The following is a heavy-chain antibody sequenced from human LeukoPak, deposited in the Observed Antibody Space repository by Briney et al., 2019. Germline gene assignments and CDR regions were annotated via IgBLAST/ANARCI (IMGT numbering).Heavy chain of an antibody. CDR3: ARRPAGTLDY. D-gene: IGHD6-19*01. CDR2: ISHSGGT. CDR1: GGSFSGYY. V-gene: IGHV4-34*01. J-gene: IGHJ4*02. Sequence: SETLSLTCAVYGGSFSGYYWSYIRQPPGKGLEWIGEISHSGGTNYNPSLKSRLTISVDTSKSQFSLKVNSVTAADTAVYYCARRPAGTLDYWGQGTLVTVSS.